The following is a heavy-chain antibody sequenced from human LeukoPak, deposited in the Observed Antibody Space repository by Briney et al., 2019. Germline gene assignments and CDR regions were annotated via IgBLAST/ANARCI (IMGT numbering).Heavy chain of an antibody. CDR3: ARNLHSSSTSLIYYYYMDV. CDR1: GYSFTNYD. CDR2: INPDSGNT. D-gene: IGHD6-6*01. J-gene: IGHJ6*03. Sequence: ASVKVSCKASGYSFTNYDIIWVRQAPGQGLEWMGWINPDSGNTKYSQKVQGRVTMTTDTSTSTAYMELRTLISDDTAVYYCARNLHSSSTSLIYYYYMDVWGKGTTVIVSS. V-gene: IGHV1-18*01.